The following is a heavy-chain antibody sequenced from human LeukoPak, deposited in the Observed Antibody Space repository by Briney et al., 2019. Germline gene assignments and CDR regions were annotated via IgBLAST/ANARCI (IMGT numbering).Heavy chain of an antibody. J-gene: IGHJ3*02. CDR3: ARALPAAGSPFDAFDI. CDR1: GFTFSSYG. Sequence: GGSLRLSCAASGFTFSSYGMSWVRQAPGKGLEWVSVIYSGGSTYYADSVKGRFTISRDNSKNTLYLQMNSLRAEDTAVYYCARALPAAGSPFDAFDIWGQGTMVTVSS. D-gene: IGHD6-25*01. CDR2: IYSGGST. V-gene: IGHV3-53*01.